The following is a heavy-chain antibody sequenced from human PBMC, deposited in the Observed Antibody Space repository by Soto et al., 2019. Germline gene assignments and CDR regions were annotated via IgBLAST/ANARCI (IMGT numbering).Heavy chain of an antibody. CDR2: ISGAGDDT. J-gene: IGHJ4*02. CDR1: GLTFSSYA. D-gene: IGHD3-16*02. Sequence: EVQLLESGGGLVQPGGSLRLSCAISGLTFSSYAMSWVRQAPGKGLEWVSGISGAGDDTYYADSVKGRFTICRDNSKNTLYLQMNSLRAEDTAVYYCAKGRLGELSFHFDYWGQGTLVTVSS. CDR3: AKGRLGELSFHFDY. V-gene: IGHV3-23*01.